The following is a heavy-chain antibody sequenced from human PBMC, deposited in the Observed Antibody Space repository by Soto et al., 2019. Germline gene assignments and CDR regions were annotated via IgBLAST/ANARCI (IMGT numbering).Heavy chain of an antibody. CDR2: YDPEDAKT. J-gene: IGHJ4*02. CDR3: ASQNWRWREQFDH. Sequence: ASVKVSCKLSGYTLLELSIHWVRQAPGKGLEWMGGYDPEDAKTIYAQKSQGRVIMTEDTSTNTAYLEVRGLRYEDTAVYYCASQNWRWREQFDHWGQGTLVTVS. CDR1: GYTLLELS. V-gene: IGHV1-24*01. D-gene: IGHD1-1*01.